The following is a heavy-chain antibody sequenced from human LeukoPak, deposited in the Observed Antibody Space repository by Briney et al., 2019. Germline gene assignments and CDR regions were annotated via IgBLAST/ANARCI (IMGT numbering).Heavy chain of an antibody. CDR2: IRGIGGIT. D-gene: IGHD6-13*01. CDR3: VKILSSAGIDY. J-gene: IGHJ4*02. V-gene: IGHV3-23*01. CDR1: GFTFSSYA. Sequence: GWSLILSWAASGFTFSSYAINWVRQAPGNGLEWDPVIRGIGGITYYADSVKGRFTISKDNSKNILYLQMNSLRAEDTAVYYCVKILSSAGIDYWGQGTLVTVSS.